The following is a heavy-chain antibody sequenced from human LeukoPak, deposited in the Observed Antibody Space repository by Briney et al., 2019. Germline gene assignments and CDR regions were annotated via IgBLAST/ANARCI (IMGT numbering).Heavy chain of an antibody. CDR3: ARDYYYGDGYYFDY. D-gene: IGHD3-10*01. V-gene: IGHV1-2*02. Sequence: ASVKVSCKASGYTFTGYYMHWVRQAPGQGLEWMGWINPNSGGTNYAQKFQGRVTMTRDTSISTAYMELSRLRSDDTAVYYCARDYYYGDGYYFDYWGQGTLVTVSS. J-gene: IGHJ4*02. CDR2: INPNSGGT. CDR1: GYTFTGYY.